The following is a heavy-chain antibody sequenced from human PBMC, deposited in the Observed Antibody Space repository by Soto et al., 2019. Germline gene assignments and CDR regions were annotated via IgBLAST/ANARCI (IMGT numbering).Heavy chain of an antibody. CDR2: IDPSDSYT. D-gene: IGHD3-3*01. V-gene: IGHV5-10-1*01. CDR3: ARLFSRMEWPQQADGMDV. J-gene: IGHJ6*01. CDR1: GYSFTSYW. Sequence: GESLKISCKGSGYSFTSYWISWVRQMPGKGLEWMGRIDPSDSYTNYSPSFQGHVTISADKSISTAYLQWSSLKASDTAMYYCARLFSRMEWPQQADGMDVWGQGTTVTVSS.